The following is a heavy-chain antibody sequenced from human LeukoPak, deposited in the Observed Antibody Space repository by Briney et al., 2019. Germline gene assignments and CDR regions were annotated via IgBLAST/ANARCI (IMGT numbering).Heavy chain of an antibody. CDR3: AKDISVVVVAATSYYFDY. CDR1: GFTFSSYG. CDR2: IRNDGSNK. Sequence: SGGSLRLSCAASGFTFSSYGMHWVRQAPGKGLEWVSFIRNDGSNKYYADSVKGRFTISRDNSKNTLYLQMNSLRAEDTAVYYCAKDISVVVVAATSYYFDYWGQGTLVTVSS. D-gene: IGHD2-15*01. V-gene: IGHV3-30*02. J-gene: IGHJ4*02.